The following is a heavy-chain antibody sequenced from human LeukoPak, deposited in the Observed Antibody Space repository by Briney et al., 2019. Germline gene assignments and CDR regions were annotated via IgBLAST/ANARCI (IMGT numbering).Heavy chain of an antibody. D-gene: IGHD2-2*01. Sequence: SETLSLTCTVSGDSNSFSNYYWGWIRQPPGKGLEWIGSMYYSGSPYYNPSLKSRVTISADTSKKQFSLKLSSVTAADTAVYYCARYVPGYSNTWPGPWGQGTLVTVSS. J-gene: IGHJ5*02. V-gene: IGHV4-39*01. CDR3: ARYVPGYSNTWPGP. CDR1: GDSNSFSNYY. CDR2: MYYSGSP.